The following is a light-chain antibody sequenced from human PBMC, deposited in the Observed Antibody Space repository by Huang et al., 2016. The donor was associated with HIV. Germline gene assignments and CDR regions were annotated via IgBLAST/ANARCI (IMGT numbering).Light chain of an antibody. V-gene: IGKV1-9*01. J-gene: IGKJ2*01. CDR3: LHLHSFPRKYT. CDR2: AAS. Sequence: IQLTQSPSSLSASVGDRVTITCRASQGISSPLAWYQQKLGKAPRLLIFAASTLQSGVPSRFSGSGSGTDFTLTISSLQPEDFATDYCLHLHSFPRKYTFGQGTKLDIK. CDR1: QGISSP.